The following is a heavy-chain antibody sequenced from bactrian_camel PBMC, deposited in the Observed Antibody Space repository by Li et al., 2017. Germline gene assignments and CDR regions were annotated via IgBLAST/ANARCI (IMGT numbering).Heavy chain of an antibody. CDR2: INSGGNT. Sequence: VQLVESGGGLVQPGGSLRLSCAVSGLTFSSYDMSWVRQTPGKGLEWVSAINSGGNTFYAESVKGRFTISRDNAKNTVFQQMNSLGSDDTALYFCATGFTSWGQGTQVTVS. D-gene: IGHD5*01. J-gene: IGHJ6*01. V-gene: IGHV3S40*01. CDR3: ATGFTS. CDR1: GLTFSSYD.